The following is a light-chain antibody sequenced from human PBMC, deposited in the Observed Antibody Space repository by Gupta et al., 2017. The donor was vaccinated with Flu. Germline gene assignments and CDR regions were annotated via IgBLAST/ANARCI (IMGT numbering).Light chain of an antibody. Sequence: DIVMTQSPDSLAVSLGERATINCKSSQSVLYSSNNKNYLAWYQQKPGQPPKLLIYWASTRESGVPDRFSGSGSGTDFTLTISSLQAEDVAVYYCQQDYSTPRTFGQGTXVEIK. V-gene: IGKV4-1*01. CDR2: WAS. J-gene: IGKJ1*01. CDR1: QSVLYSSNNKNY. CDR3: QQDYSTPRT.